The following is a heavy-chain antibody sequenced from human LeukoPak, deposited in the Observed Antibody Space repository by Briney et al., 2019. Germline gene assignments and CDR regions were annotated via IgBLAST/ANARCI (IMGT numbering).Heavy chain of an antibody. D-gene: IGHD3-10*01. CDR1: GYTFTSSD. V-gene: IGHV1-18*01. J-gene: IGHJ4*02. CDR3: ARGRITLLRGEYYLEH. CDR2: ISAYNGNT. Sequence: ASVKVSCKASGYTFTSSDISWVGQAPGHGLEWMGRISAYNGNTKYAQNLQGRVTMTTDTSRSTAYMELRSLRSDDTAVYYCARGRITLLRGEYYLEHWGQGTLVTVSS.